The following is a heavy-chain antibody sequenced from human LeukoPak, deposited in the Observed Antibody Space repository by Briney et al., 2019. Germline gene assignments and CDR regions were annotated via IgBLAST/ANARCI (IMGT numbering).Heavy chain of an antibody. CDR3: AKDYGQYSSSWYETYYYYYGMDV. D-gene: IGHD6-13*01. CDR1: GFTFSSYG. V-gene: IGHV3-30*18. J-gene: IGHJ6*02. CDR2: ISYDGSNK. Sequence: GGSLRLSCAASGFTFSSYGMHWVRQAPGKGLEWVAVISYDGSNKYYADSVKGRFTISRDNSKNTLYLQMNSLRAEDTAVYYCAKDYGQYSSSWYETYYYYYGMDVWGQGTTVTVSS.